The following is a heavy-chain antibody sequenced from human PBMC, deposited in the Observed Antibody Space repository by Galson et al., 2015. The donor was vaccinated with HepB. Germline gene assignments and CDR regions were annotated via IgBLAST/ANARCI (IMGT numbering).Heavy chain of an antibody. CDR2: INPSGGST. V-gene: IGHV1-46*01. J-gene: IGHJ4*02. CDR1: GYTFTSYY. D-gene: IGHD4-17*01. CDR3: ARDLPTMTTVTTDDY. Sequence: SVKVSCKASGYTFTSYYMHWVRQAPGQGLEWMGIINPSGGSTSYAQKFQGRVTMTRDTSTSTVYMELSSLRSEDTAVYYCARDLPTMTTVTTDDYWGQGTLVTVSS.